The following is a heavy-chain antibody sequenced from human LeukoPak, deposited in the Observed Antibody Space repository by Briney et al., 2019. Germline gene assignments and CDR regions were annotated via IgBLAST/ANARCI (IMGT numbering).Heavy chain of an antibody. D-gene: IGHD3-22*01. Sequence: ASVKVSCKASGYTFTSHYMHWVRQAPGQGLEWMGIINSSGGNTSYAQNFQGRVTMTRDTSARIVYMELRSLRSEDTAVYYCARENTYGYSYGMDVWGQGTTVTVSS. V-gene: IGHV1-46*01. CDR1: GYTFTSHY. CDR3: ARENTYGYSYGMDV. CDR2: INSSGGNT. J-gene: IGHJ6*02.